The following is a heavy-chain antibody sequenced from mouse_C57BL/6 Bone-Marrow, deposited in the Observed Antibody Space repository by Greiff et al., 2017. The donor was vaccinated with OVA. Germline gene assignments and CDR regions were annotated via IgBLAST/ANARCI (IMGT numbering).Heavy chain of an antibody. CDR1: GFTFSSYG. Sequence: EVQLQESGGDLVKPGGSLKLSCAASGFTFSSYGMSWVRQTPDKRLEWVATISSGGSYTYYPDSVKGRFTISRDNAKNTLYLQMSSLKSEDTAMYYCARRGLLDAMDYWGQGTSVTVSS. D-gene: IGHD2-3*01. J-gene: IGHJ4*01. CDR2: ISSGGSYT. V-gene: IGHV5-6*01. CDR3: ARRGLLDAMDY.